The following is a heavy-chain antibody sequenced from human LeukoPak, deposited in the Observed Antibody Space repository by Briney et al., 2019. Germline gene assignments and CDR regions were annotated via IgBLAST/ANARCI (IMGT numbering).Heavy chain of an antibody. V-gene: IGHV4-39*01. D-gene: IGHD3-22*01. CDR1: GFTFSSYG. CDR2: IYYDENT. Sequence: GTLRLSCAASGFTFSSYGMSWVRQPPGKGLEWIGNIYYDENTYYNPSLKSRVTISIDTSKNQFYLKLSSLTAADTAVYYCARRDDSSGYHKIFDYWGPGTLVTVSS. CDR3: ARRDDSSGYHKIFDY. J-gene: IGHJ4*02.